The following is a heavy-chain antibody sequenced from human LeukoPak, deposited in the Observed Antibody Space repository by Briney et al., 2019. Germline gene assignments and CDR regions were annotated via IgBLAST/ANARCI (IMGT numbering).Heavy chain of an antibody. V-gene: IGHV3-21*01. CDR3: ARDRYIVVPGGWFDP. CDR2: ISSSSSYI. J-gene: IGHJ5*02. CDR1: GFTFSSYA. Sequence: GGSLRLSCAASGFTFSSYAMHWVRQAPGKGLEWVSSISSSSSYIYYADSVKGRFTISRDNAKNSLYLQMNSLRAEDTAVYYCARDRYIVVPGGWFDPWGQGTLVTVSS. D-gene: IGHD2-2*01.